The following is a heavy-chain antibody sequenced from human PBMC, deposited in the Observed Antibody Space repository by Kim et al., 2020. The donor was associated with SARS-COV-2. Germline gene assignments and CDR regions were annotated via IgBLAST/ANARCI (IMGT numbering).Heavy chain of an antibody. CDR1: GFTFSSYA. Sequence: GGSLRLSCAASGFTFSSYAMSWVRQAPGKGLEWVSAISGSGGSTYYADSVKGRFTISRDNSKNTLYLQMNSLRAEDTAVYYCAKDYSSGWELYYYYGMDVWGQGTTVTVSS. J-gene: IGHJ6*02. V-gene: IGHV3-23*01. D-gene: IGHD6-19*01. CDR2: ISGSGGST. CDR3: AKDYSSGWELYYYYGMDV.